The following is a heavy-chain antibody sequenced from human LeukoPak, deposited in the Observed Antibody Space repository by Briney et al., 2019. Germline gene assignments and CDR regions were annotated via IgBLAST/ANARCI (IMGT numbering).Heavy chain of an antibody. CDR1: GFTFSDYY. J-gene: IGHJ3*02. V-gene: IGHV3-11*04. CDR3: ARDLPGIAVAFDI. Sequence: GGSLRLSCAACGFTFSDYYMSWIRQAPGKGLEWVSYISSSGSTICYADSVKGRFTISRDNAKNSLYLQMNSLRAEDTAVYYCARDLPGIAVAFDIWGQGTMVTVSS. D-gene: IGHD6-19*01. CDR2: ISSSGSTI.